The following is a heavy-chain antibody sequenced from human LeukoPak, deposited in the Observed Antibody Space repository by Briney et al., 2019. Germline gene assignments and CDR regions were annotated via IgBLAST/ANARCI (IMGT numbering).Heavy chain of an antibody. CDR1: GGSISSSSYY. J-gene: IGHJ3*01. D-gene: IGHD6-13*01. CDR2: IYYSGNT. V-gene: IGHV4-39*01. CDR3: ARLFSSSWYRGAFDL. Sequence: SETLSLTCTVSGGSISSSSYYWGWIRQPPGKGLEWNGSIYYSGNTYYNPSLKSRVTISVDTSKNQFSLKLSSVTAADTAVYYCARLFSSSWYRGAFDLWGQGTMVTVSS.